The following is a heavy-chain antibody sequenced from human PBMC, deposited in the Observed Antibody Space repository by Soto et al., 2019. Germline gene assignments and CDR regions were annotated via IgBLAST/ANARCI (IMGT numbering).Heavy chain of an antibody. CDR3: ARVGGRGYSYGYLYY. D-gene: IGHD5-18*01. V-gene: IGHV4-34*01. CDR1: GGSFSGYY. Sequence: QVQLQQWGAGLLKPSETLSLTCAVYGGSFSGYYWSWIRQPPGKGLEWIGEINHSGSTNYNPSLKSRVTISVDTSKNQFSLKLSSVTAADTAVYYCARVGGRGYSYGYLYYWGQGTLVTVSS. CDR2: INHSGST. J-gene: IGHJ4*02.